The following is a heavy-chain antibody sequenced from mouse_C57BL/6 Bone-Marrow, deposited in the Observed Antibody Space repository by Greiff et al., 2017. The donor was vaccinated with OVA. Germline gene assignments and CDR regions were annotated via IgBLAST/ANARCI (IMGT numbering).Heavy chain of an antibody. CDR1: GYSITSDY. Sequence: EVQLVESGPGLAKPSQTLSLTCSVTGYSITSDYWNWIRKFPGNKLEYMGYISYSGSTYYNPSLKSRLSITLDTSKNQYYLQLHSVTTEDTATCYCARLGYGSSLYYFDYWGQGTTLTVSS. D-gene: IGHD1-1*01. CDR3: ARLGYGSSLYYFDY. CDR2: ISYSGST. J-gene: IGHJ2*01. V-gene: IGHV3-8*01.